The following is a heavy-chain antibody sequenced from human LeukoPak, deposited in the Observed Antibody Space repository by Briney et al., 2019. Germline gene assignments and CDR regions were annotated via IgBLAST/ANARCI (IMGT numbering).Heavy chain of an antibody. CDR2: ISSSGSTI. D-gene: IGHD2-15*01. CDR3: AKVWDMMLFDI. Sequence: GGSLRLSCAASGFTFSSYAMSWVRQAPGKGLEWVSYISSSGSTIYYADSVKGRFTISRDNSKNTLYLQMNSLRAEDTAVYYCAKVWDMMLFDIWGQGTMVTVSS. CDR1: GFTFSSYA. V-gene: IGHV3-48*01. J-gene: IGHJ3*02.